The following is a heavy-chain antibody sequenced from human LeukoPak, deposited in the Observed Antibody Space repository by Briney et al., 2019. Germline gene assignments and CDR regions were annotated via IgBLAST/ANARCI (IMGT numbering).Heavy chain of an antibody. D-gene: IGHD1-26*01. Sequence: GGSLRLSCAASGFTFSSYSMNWVRQARGKGLEWISYISSGSRTIYYADFVKGRFTVSRDNAKNSLYLQMRSLRDEDTAVYYCARESISGHRDFDNWGQGTLVTVS. CDR2: ISSGSRTI. CDR3: ARESISGHRDFDN. V-gene: IGHV3-48*02. CDR1: GFTFSSYS. J-gene: IGHJ4*02.